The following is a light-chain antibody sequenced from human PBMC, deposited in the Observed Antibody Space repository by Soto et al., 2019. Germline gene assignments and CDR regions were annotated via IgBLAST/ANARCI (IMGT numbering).Light chain of an antibody. CDR1: QTISTH. Sequence: DIQMTQSPSSLSASVRDRATITCRASQTISTHLNWYQQKPGKASKLLIYAAATLQSGVPSSFSGSGSGTDFTLTINSLQPEDFATYYCQQSLTIPYTFGQGTKLEIK. CDR3: QQSLTIPYT. CDR2: AAA. J-gene: IGKJ2*01. V-gene: IGKV1-39*01.